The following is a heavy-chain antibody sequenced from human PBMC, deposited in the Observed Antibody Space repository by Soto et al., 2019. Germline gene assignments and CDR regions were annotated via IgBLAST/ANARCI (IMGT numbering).Heavy chain of an antibody. CDR3: ALENGDYEPLFDY. Sequence: EVQLVESGGGLVQPGGSLRLSCAASGFTVSSNYMSWVRQAPGKGLEWVSVIYSGGSTYYADSVKGRFTISRDNSKNTLYLQMNILRAEDTAVYYCALENGDYEPLFDYWGQGTLVTVSS. D-gene: IGHD4-17*01. CDR1: GFTVSSNY. CDR2: IYSGGST. V-gene: IGHV3-66*01. J-gene: IGHJ4*02.